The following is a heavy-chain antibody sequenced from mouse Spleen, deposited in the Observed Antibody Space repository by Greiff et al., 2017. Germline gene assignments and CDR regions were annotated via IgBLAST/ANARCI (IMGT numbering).Heavy chain of an antibody. CDR1: GYTFTDYE. Sequence: VQLQQSGAELVRPGASVTLSCKASGYTFTDYEMHWVKQTPVHGLEWIGAIDPETGGTAYNQKFKGKAILTADKSSSTAYMELRSLTSEDSAVYYCTRTVLYYFDYWGQGTTLTVSS. CDR3: TRTVLYYFDY. J-gene: IGHJ2*01. V-gene: IGHV1-15*01. CDR2: IDPETGGT.